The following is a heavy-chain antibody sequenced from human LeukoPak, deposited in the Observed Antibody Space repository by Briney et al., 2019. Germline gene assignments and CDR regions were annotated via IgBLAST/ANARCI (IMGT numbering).Heavy chain of an antibody. CDR3: ASVYKHGMDV. V-gene: IGHV1-69*05. Sequence: SVKVSCKASGGTFSSYAISWVRQAPGQGLEWMGGIIPIFGTANYAQKFQGRATLTRATSTGTVYMELSSLRSEDTAVYYCASVYKHGMDVWGQGTTVIVSS. CDR1: GGTFSSYA. D-gene: IGHD5-24*01. J-gene: IGHJ6*02. CDR2: IIPIFGTA.